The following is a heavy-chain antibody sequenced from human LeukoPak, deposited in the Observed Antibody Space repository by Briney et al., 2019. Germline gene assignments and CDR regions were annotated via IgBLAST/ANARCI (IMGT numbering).Heavy chain of an antibody. CDR1: GFTFSNDW. J-gene: IGHJ4*02. V-gene: IGHV3-23*01. CDR2: ISGSGSGGST. CDR3: AKSGYNRFDY. Sequence: GGSLRLSCAASGFTFSNDWMSGVRQAPGKGLEWVSNISGSGSGGSTYYADSVKGRFTISRDNSKNTLYLQMNSLRAEDTAVYYCAKSGYNRFDYWGQGTQLTDSS. D-gene: IGHD5-24*01.